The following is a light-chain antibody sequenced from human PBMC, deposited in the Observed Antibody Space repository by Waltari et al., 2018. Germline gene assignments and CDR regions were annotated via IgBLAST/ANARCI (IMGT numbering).Light chain of an antibody. J-gene: IGLJ2*01. CDR1: SRYVWSYNL. Sequence: QSALTQPASVSGSPGQSIPISCPGTSRYVWSYNLVSWSQPHPGKAPKLMIYEGSKRPSGVSNRFSGSKSGNTASLTISGLQAEDEADYYCCSYAGSSTHVVFGGGTKLTVL. CDR2: EGS. CDR3: CSYAGSSTHVV. V-gene: IGLV2-23*01.